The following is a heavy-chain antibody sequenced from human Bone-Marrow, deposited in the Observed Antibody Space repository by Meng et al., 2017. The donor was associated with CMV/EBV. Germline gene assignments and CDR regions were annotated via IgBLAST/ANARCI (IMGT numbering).Heavy chain of an antibody. Sequence: GGSLRLSCAASGFTFSSYSMNWVRQAPGKGLEWVSSISSSSSYIYYADSVKGRFTISRDNAKNSLYLQMNSLRAEDTAVYYCARGGSGWGSHYYYYGMDVWGQGTTVTVSS. V-gene: IGHV3-21*04. J-gene: IGHJ6*02. CDR1: GFTFSSYS. CDR2: ISSSSSYI. CDR3: ARGGSGWGSHYYYYGMDV. D-gene: IGHD6-19*01.